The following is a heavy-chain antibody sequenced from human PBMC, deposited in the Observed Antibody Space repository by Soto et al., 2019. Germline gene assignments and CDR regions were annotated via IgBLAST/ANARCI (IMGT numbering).Heavy chain of an antibody. J-gene: IGHJ6*02. CDR2: MNPNSGNT. V-gene: IGHV1-8*01. Sequence: GASVKVSCKASGYTFTSYDINWVRQATGQGLEWMGWMNPNSGNTGYAQKFQGRVTMTRNTSISTAYMELSSLRSEDTAVYYCAREGLGINMVRGVPLEYYGMDVWGQGTKVTVYS. CDR1: GYTFTSYD. CDR3: AREGLGINMVRGVPLEYYGMDV. D-gene: IGHD3-10*01.